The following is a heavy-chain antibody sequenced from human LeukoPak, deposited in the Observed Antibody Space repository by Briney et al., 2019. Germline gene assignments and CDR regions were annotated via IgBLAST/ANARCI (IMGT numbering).Heavy chain of an antibody. D-gene: IGHD2-2*01. CDR1: GGSISSGSYY. CDR3: ARPSIASAAASALDT. CDR2: IYTSGST. Sequence: SETLSLTCTVSGGSISSGSYYWSWIRQPAGKGLEWIGRIYTSGSTNYNPSLKSRVTISVDTSKNQFSLKLSSVTAADTAVYYCARPSIASAAASALDTWGQGTKVTVSS. V-gene: IGHV4-61*02. J-gene: IGHJ3*02.